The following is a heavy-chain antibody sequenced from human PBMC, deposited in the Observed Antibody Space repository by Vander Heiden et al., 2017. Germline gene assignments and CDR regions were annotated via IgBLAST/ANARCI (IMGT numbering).Heavy chain of an antibody. J-gene: IGHJ4*02. D-gene: IGHD3-22*01. CDR2: IYYSGST. Sequence: QVQLQESGPGLVKPSQTLSLTCTVSGGSISRGGHYWSWTPQQPGKGLEWFGYIYYSGSTYYNPSLKSRVTISVDTSKNQFSLKLSSVTAADTAVYYCARWGGYDSSGYYYYYFDYWGQGTLVTVSS. CDR3: ARWGGYDSSGYYYYYFDY. V-gene: IGHV4-31*03. CDR1: GGSISRGGHY.